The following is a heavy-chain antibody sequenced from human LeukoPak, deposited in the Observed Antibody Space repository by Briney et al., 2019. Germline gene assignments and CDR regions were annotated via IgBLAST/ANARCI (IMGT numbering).Heavy chain of an antibody. CDR1: GYTFTGYY. CDR3: ARASGVVEVYMDV. J-gene: IGHJ6*03. D-gene: IGHD3-3*01. V-gene: IGHV1-2*02. CDR2: INPNSGGT. Sequence: GASVKVSCKASGYTFTGYYMHWVRQAPGQGLKWMGWINPNSGGTNYAQKFQGRVTMTRDTSISTAYMELSRLRSDDTAVYYCARASGVVEVYMDVWGKGTTVTVSS.